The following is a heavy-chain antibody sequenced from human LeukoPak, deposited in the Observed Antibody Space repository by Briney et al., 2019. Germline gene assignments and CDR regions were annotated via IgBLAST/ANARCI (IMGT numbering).Heavy chain of an antibody. CDR2: ISSSSSYI. CDR1: GFTFSSYS. D-gene: IGHD2-2*01. CDR3: SRGVSVVVPLDWFDP. J-gene: IGHJ5*02. V-gene: IGHV3-21*01. Sequence: GGSLRLSCAASGFTFSSYSMNWVRQAPGKGLEWVSSISSSSSYIYYADSVEGRFTISRDNAKNSLYLQMNSLRAEDTAVYYCSRGVSVVVPLDWFDPWGQGTLVTVSS.